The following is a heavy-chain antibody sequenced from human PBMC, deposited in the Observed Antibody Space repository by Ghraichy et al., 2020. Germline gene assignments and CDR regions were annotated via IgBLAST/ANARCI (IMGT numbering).Heavy chain of an antibody. CDR3: ARDLSGSGSYYKTY. CDR1: GFTFSSYA. J-gene: IGHJ4*02. CDR2: ISYDGSNK. D-gene: IGHD3-10*01. Sequence: GGSLRLSCAASGFTFSSYAMHWVRQAPGKGLEWVAVISYDGSNKYYADSVKGRFTISRDNSKNTLYLQMNSLRAEDTAVYYCARDLSGSGSYYKTYWGQGTLVTVSS. V-gene: IGHV3-30-3*01.